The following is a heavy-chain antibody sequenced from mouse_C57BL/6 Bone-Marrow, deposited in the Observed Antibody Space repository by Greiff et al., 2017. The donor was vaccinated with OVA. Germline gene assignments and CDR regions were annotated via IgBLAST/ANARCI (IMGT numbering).Heavy chain of an antibody. CDR3: TTFGFFTTVVATSDY. J-gene: IGHJ2*01. V-gene: IGHV14-4*01. D-gene: IGHD1-1*01. CDR1: GFNIKDDY. Sequence: VQLKQSGAELVRPGASVKLSCTASGFNIKDDYMHWVKQRPEKGLEWIGWIDPENGDTEYASKFQGKATITADTSSNTAYLQLSSLTSEDTAVYYWTTFGFFTTVVATSDYWGQGTTLTVSS. CDR2: IDPENGDT.